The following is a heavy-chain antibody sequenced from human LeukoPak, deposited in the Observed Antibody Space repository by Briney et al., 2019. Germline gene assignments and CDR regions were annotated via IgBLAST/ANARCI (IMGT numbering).Heavy chain of an antibody. CDR1: GYTFTSYY. CDR2: INPSGGST. Sequence: ASVKVSCKASGYTFTSYYMHWVRQAPGQGLEWMGIINPSGGSTSYAQKFQGRITMTRDTSTSTVYMELSSLRSEDTAVYYCARGRRAVGARRAFDIWGQGTMVTVSS. V-gene: IGHV1-46*01. D-gene: IGHD1-26*01. CDR3: ARGRRAVGARRAFDI. J-gene: IGHJ3*02.